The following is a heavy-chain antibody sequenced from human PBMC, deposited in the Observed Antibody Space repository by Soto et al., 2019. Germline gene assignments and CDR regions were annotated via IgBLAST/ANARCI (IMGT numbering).Heavy chain of an antibody. Sequence: QVQLQESGPGLVKPSQTLSLTCTVSGGSISSGDYYWSWIRQPPGKGLEWIGYIYYSGSTYYNPAPKSRVTISVDTSKNQFSLKLSSVTAADTAVYYCAREKASFPTIWFDPWGQGTLVTVSS. J-gene: IGHJ5*02. CDR1: GGSISSGDYY. CDR3: AREKASFPTIWFDP. CDR2: IYYSGST. D-gene: IGHD5-12*01. V-gene: IGHV4-30-4*01.